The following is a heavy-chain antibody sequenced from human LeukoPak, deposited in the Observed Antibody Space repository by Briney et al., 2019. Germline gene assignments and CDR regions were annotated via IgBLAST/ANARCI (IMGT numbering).Heavy chain of an antibody. J-gene: IGHJ4*02. D-gene: IGHD3-16*01. CDR1: GFTFSSYW. CDR2: ISNDGSRK. Sequence: PGGSLRLSCAASGFTFSSYWMSWVRQAPGKGLEWVAIISNDGSRKYYAHSVEGRFTISRDNSKNTLYLQMDSLRAEDTAVYYCARDGAWNYFDYWGQGTLVTVSS. CDR3: ARDGAWNYFDY. V-gene: IGHV3-30*03.